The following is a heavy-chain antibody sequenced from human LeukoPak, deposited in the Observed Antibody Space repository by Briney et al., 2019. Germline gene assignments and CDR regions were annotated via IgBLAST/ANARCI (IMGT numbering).Heavy chain of an antibody. CDR2: ISGSGGST. CDR1: GFTFSSYA. J-gene: IGHJ1*01. D-gene: IGHD5-18*01. Sequence: GGSLRLSCAASGFTFSSYAMSWVRQAPGRGLEWVSAISGSGGSTYYADSVKGRFTISRDNSKNTLYLQMNSLRAEDTAVYYCAKDGRPSYGYSKYFQHWGQGTLVTVSS. CDR3: AKDGRPSYGYSKYFQH. V-gene: IGHV3-23*01.